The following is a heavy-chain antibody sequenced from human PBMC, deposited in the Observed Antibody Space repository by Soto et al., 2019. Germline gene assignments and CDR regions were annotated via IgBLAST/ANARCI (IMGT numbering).Heavy chain of an antibody. J-gene: IGHJ1*01. CDR3: ARDRVESGYPEYFQH. CDR1: GFTVSSNY. D-gene: IGHD3-22*01. Sequence: EVPLVESGGGLIQPGGSLRLSCAASGFTVSSNYMSWVRQAPGKGLEWVSVIYSGGSTYYADSVKARFTISRDNSKNPLYLQMNGLRAEDTAVYYCARDRVESGYPEYFQHWGQGTLVTVSS. CDR2: IYSGGST. V-gene: IGHV3-53*01.